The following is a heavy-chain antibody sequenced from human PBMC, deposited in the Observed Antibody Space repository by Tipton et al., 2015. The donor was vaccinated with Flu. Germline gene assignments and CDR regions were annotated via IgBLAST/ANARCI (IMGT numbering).Heavy chain of an antibody. V-gene: IGHV4-4*09. J-gene: IGHJ2*01. CDR2: IYNSAYT. CDR3: ARMRARDCTNGVCYLWYFDL. Sequence: LRLSCTVSGGSLGSFYWNWIRQPPGKGLEWIGYIYNSAYTKYNPSLESRVTISVDTSKNQFSLQLTSVTAADTAMYYCARMRARDCTNGVCYLWYFDLWGRGTLVTVSS. CDR1: GGSLGSFY. D-gene: IGHD2-8*01.